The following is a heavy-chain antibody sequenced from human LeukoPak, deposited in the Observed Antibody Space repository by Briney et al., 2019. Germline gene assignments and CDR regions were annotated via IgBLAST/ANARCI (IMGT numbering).Heavy chain of an antibody. CDR1: GFTFSSYA. CDR2: ISYDGSNK. CDR3: ARGSPLWFGNYWFDP. V-gene: IGHV3-30-3*01. D-gene: IGHD3-10*01. Sequence: PGRSLRLSCAASGFTFSSYAMHWVRQAPGKGLEWVAVISYDGSNKYYADSVKGRFTISRDNSKNTLYLQMNSLRAEDTAVYYCARGSPLWFGNYWFDPWGQGTLATVSS. J-gene: IGHJ5*02.